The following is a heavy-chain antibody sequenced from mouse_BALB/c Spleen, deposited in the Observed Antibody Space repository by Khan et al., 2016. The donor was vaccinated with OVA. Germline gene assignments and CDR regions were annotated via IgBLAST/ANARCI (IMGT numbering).Heavy chain of an antibody. J-gene: IGHJ4*01. CDR2: INTNTGEP. CDR3: ARSRWLLPAMDY. D-gene: IGHD2-3*01. CDR1: GYTFTNYG. Sequence: QIQLVQSGPELKKPGETVKISCKASGYTFTNYGMNWVKQAPGKVLKWMGWINTNTGEPTYAEEFKGRFAFSLETSARTAYLQINNLKNEDTATXFCARSRWLLPAMDYWGQGTSVTVSS. V-gene: IGHV9-3*02.